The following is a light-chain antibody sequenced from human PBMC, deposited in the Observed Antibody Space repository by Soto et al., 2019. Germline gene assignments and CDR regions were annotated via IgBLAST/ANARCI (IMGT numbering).Light chain of an antibody. Sequence: EIVLTQSPATLSLSPGERATLSCRASQSVSSNLAWYQQNPGQAPRLLIYGASTRATGIPARFSGSGSGTEFTLTISSLQSEDFAVYYCQQYNNWLTFGQGTRLEI. J-gene: IGKJ5*01. CDR2: GAS. CDR1: QSVSSN. CDR3: QQYNNWLT. V-gene: IGKV3-15*01.